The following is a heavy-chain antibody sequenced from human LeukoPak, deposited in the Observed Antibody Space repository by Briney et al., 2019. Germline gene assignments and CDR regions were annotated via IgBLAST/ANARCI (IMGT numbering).Heavy chain of an antibody. Sequence: GGSLRLSCAASVFTFSSYWMHWVRQAPGKGLVWVSRINSDGSSTSYADSVKGRFTISRDNSKNTLYLQMNSLRVEDTAVYYCARAYNSGWSLPFDPWGQGTLVTVSS. D-gene: IGHD6-19*01. CDR2: INSDGSST. V-gene: IGHV3-74*01. CDR3: ARAYNSGWSLPFDP. CDR1: VFTFSSYW. J-gene: IGHJ5*02.